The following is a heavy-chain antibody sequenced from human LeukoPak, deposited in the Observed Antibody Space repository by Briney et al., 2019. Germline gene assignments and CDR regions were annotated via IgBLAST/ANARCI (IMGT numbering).Heavy chain of an antibody. Sequence: PSETLSLTCAVSGYSISSGYYWGWIRQPPGKGLKWIASMYHSGSTYYNPSLQSRVTLSADTSKNQFSLKMSSVTAADTAVYYCGRDRSGGYSVDYWGQGTLVTVS. CDR3: GRDRSGGYSVDY. CDR2: MYHSGST. D-gene: IGHD1-26*01. V-gene: IGHV4-38-2*02. CDR1: GYSISSGYY. J-gene: IGHJ4*02.